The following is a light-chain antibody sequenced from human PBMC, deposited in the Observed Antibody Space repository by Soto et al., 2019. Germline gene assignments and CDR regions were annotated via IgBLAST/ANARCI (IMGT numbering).Light chain of an antibody. CDR2: ASS. Sequence: DLQLTPSPSFLSASVGDRVTITCRASQGLSSDLAWYQQKPGKAPKLLIYASSTLQSGVPSRFSGSGSGTEFTLTISSLQPEDFSTYYCQQLNSYPITFGQGTRLEI. CDR1: QGLSSD. J-gene: IGKJ5*01. CDR3: QQLNSYPIT. V-gene: IGKV1-9*01.